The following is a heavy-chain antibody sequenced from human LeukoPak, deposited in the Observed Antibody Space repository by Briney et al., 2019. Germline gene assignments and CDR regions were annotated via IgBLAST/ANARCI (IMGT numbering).Heavy chain of an antibody. V-gene: IGHV1-18*01. Sequence: ASVKVSCTTSGYNFNNYGITWVRQAPGQGLKWMGWISAYNGNTNYAQKLQARVTMTTDTSTSTAYMELRSLRSDDTAVYYCARGLYYDSSGYKPVHHWGQGTLVTVSS. D-gene: IGHD3-22*01. J-gene: IGHJ1*01. CDR2: ISAYNGNT. CDR3: ARGLYYDSSGYKPVHH. CDR1: GYNFNNYG.